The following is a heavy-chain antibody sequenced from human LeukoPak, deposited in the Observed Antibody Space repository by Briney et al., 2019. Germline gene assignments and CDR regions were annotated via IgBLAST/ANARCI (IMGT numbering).Heavy chain of an antibody. J-gene: IGHJ4*02. CDR1: GFTFSSYW. Sequence: HPGGSLRLSCAASGFTFSSYWMSWVRQAPGKGLEWVANIKQDGSEKYYVDSVKGRFTISRDNAKNSLYLQMNSLRAEDTAVYYCAKDPRYCSSTTSGCWGQGTLVTVSS. D-gene: IGHD2-2*01. CDR3: AKDPRYCSSTTSGC. CDR2: IKQDGSEK. V-gene: IGHV3-7*01.